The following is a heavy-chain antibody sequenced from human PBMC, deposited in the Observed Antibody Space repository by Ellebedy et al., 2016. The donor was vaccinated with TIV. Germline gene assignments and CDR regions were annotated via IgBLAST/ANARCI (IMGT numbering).Heavy chain of an antibody. CDR2: INHGSGGT. CDR3: VRATSGSWSEYIQH. D-gene: IGHD6-13*01. Sequence: AASVKVSCKTSGYSFTDNYLHWVRQAPGQGLEWMGWINHGSGGTKYAQKFPGGVTMTRDTSITTAYMEMTRLTFDDTAIYYCVRATSGSWSEYIQHWGQGTVVTVSS. J-gene: IGHJ1*01. V-gene: IGHV1-2*02. CDR1: GYSFTDNY.